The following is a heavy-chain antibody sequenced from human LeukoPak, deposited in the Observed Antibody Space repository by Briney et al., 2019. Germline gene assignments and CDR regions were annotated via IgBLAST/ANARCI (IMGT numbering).Heavy chain of an antibody. Sequence: GGSLRLSCAASGFTFSSYSINWVRQAPGKGLEWVSSITSSSRYIYYADSVKGRFTISRDNAKNSLYLRMNSLRAEDTAVYYCARDRDGYNFDYWGQGTLVTVSS. V-gene: IGHV3-21*01. J-gene: IGHJ4*02. CDR2: ITSSSRYI. CDR3: ARDRDGYNFDY. D-gene: IGHD5-24*01. CDR1: GFTFSSYS.